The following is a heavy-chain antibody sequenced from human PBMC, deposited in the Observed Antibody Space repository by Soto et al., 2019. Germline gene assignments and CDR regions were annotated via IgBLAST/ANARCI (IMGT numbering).Heavy chain of an antibody. D-gene: IGHD3-22*01. Sequence: QVQLVQSGAEVKKPGSSVKVSCKASGGTFSNYAISWVRQAPGQGLEWMGDIIPIFGTTKNAQRFGGRVTMTAAESTGTAYMELSSLRSEDTAVYYCACRGERGYYDTCGYGWGQGTLVIVSS. CDR2: IIPIFGTT. J-gene: IGHJ4*02. V-gene: IGHV1-69*12. CDR3: ACRGERGYYDTCGYG. CDR1: GGTFSNYA.